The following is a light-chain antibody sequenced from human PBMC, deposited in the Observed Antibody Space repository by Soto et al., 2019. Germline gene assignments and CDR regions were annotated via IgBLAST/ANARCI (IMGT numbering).Light chain of an antibody. J-gene: IGLJ1*01. CDR3: CSYAGSYYV. V-gene: IGLV2-11*01. CDR1: SCDVGGYNY. Sequence: QSALTQPRSVSGSPGQSVTISCTGTSCDVGGYNYVSWYQQHPGKAPKLMIYDVSKRPSGVPDRFSGSKSGNTAPLTISGLQAEDEADYYCCSYAGSYYVFGTGTKVTVL. CDR2: DVS.